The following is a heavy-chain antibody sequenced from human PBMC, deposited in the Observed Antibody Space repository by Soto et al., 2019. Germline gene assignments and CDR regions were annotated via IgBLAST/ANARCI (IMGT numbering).Heavy chain of an antibody. D-gene: IGHD3-10*01. CDR2: ISGSGGST. Sequence: GGSLRLSCAASGFTFSSYAMSWVRQAPGKGLEWVSAISGSGGSTNYADSVKGRFTISRDNSKNTLYLQMNSLSAEDTAVYYCAKVFLGFWFGELFPPTHYGMDVWGKGSTVTVSS. J-gene: IGHJ6*04. CDR1: GFTFSSYA. CDR3: AKVFLGFWFGELFPPTHYGMDV. V-gene: IGHV3-23*01.